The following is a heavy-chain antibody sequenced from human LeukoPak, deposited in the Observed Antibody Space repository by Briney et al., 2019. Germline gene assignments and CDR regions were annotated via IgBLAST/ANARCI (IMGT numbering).Heavy chain of an antibody. CDR1: GGSISSSNW. J-gene: IGHJ6*02. Sequence: PSGTLSLTCAVSGGSISSSNWWSWVRQPPGKGLEWIGEIYHSGSTNYNPSLKSRVTISVDKSKNQFSLKLSSVTAADTAVYYCAMTKRELRYFDWLINGMDVWGQGTTFTVSS. D-gene: IGHD3-9*01. CDR2: IYHSGST. CDR3: AMTKRELRYFDWLINGMDV. V-gene: IGHV4-4*02.